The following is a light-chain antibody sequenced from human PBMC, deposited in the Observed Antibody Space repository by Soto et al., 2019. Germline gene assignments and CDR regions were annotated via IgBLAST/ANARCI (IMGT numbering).Light chain of an antibody. CDR1: QNINNW. Sequence: DIQMTQSPSTLSASVGDRVTITCRASQNINNWLAWYQQKPGQAPKLLIYKASNLESGVPSRFSASGSGTEFTLSISSLQPDDFATYYCQQYSGSSTTFGQGTKVEVK. CDR3: QQYSGSSTT. J-gene: IGKJ1*01. V-gene: IGKV1-5*03. CDR2: KAS.